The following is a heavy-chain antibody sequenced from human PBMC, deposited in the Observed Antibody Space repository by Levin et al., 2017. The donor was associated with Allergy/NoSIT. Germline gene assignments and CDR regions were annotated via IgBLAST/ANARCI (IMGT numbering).Heavy chain of an antibody. Sequence: GESLKISCAASGFTVSSHYMSWVRQAPGKGLEWVSVIYSGGSTYYADSVKGRFTISRDNSKNTLYLQMNSLRAEDTAVYYCARGFSLANHYYYALDVWGQRTTVTVSS. CDR2: IYSGGST. CDR1: GFTVSSHY. CDR3: ARGFSLANHYYYALDV. V-gene: IGHV3-53*01. J-gene: IGHJ6*02. D-gene: IGHD3-16*01.